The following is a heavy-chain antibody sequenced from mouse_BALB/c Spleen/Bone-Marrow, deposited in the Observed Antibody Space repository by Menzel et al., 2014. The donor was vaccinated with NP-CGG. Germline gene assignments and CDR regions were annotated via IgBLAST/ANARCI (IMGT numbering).Heavy chain of an antibody. V-gene: IGHV1-69*01. Sequence: VQPQQSGAELVMPGASVKMSCKASGYTFTDYWMHWVKQRPGQGLEWIGAIDTSDSYTSYNQKFKGKATLTVDESSSTAYMQLSSLTSEDSAVYYCARGDWDDAYWGQVTLVTVSA. CDR2: IDTSDSYT. CDR3: ARGDWDDAY. D-gene: IGHD4-1*01. CDR1: GYTFTDYW. J-gene: IGHJ3*01.